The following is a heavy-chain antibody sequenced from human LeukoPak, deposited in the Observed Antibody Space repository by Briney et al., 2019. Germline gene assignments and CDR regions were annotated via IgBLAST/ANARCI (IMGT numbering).Heavy chain of an antibody. Sequence: SGGSLRLSCAASGFTFSSYAMHWVRQAPGKGLEWVAVISYDGSNKYYADSVKGRFTISRDNSKNTLYLQMNSLRAEDTAVYYCARDSRPRLSLYCMDVWGKGTTVTVSS. J-gene: IGHJ6*03. CDR3: ARDSRPRLSLYCMDV. V-gene: IGHV3-30*04. CDR1: GFTFSSYA. CDR2: ISYDGSNK. D-gene: IGHD2-15*01.